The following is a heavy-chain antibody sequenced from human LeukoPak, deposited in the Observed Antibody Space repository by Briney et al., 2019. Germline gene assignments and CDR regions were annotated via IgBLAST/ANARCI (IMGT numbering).Heavy chain of an antibody. CDR1: GFTFSSYS. V-gene: IGHV3-21*01. D-gene: IGHD1/OR15-1a*01. CDR2: ISTSSSYR. Sequence: GGSLRLSCAASGFTFSSYSMNWVRQAPGKGLEWVSSISTSSSYRYYADSVKGRYTISRDNAKNSLHLQMNSLRAEDTAVYYCARDPDGTARNYFDYWGQGTLVTISS. CDR3: ARDPDGTARNYFDY. J-gene: IGHJ4*02.